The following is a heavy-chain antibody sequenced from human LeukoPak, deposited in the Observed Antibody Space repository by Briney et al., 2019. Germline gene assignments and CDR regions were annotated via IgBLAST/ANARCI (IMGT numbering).Heavy chain of an antibody. Sequence: GGSLRLSCAASGFTFSSYAMHWVRQAPGKGLEWVAVISYDGSNKYYADSVKGRFTISRDNSKNTLYLQMNSLRAEDTAVYYCAKVPYSGSSYFDYWGQGTLVTVSS. CDR1: GFTFSSYA. V-gene: IGHV3-30-3*01. CDR2: ISYDGSNK. J-gene: IGHJ4*02. D-gene: IGHD1-26*01. CDR3: AKVPYSGSSYFDY.